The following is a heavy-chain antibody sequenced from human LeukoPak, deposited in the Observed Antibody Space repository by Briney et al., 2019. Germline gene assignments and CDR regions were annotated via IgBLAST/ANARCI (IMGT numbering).Heavy chain of an antibody. V-gene: IGHV3-9*01. D-gene: IGHD4-17*01. CDR2: INSNSAHT. CDR1: GFTFDEYS. CDR3: AKDRVPYGDYYLDLNL. Sequence: GGSLRLSCAASGFTFDEYSMHWVRQVPGKGPEWVSGINSNSAHTEYAGSVKGRFIISRDNAKNTLYLQMNSLRAEDTAVYYCAKDRVPYGDYYLDLNLWGRGTLVTVSS. J-gene: IGHJ2*01.